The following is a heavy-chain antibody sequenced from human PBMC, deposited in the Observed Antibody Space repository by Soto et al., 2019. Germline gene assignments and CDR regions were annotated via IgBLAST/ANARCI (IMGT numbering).Heavy chain of an antibody. CDR1: GFIFTNHW. D-gene: IGHD3-10*01. J-gene: IGHJ4*02. V-gene: IGHV5-10-1*01. CDR2: LNAKDSFA. Sequence: GESLKISFNASGFIFTNHWLSRVPQMPGKGLEWMGMLNAKDSFANYRTSFRGHVTISPDTSVTTAYLKWSSLKASDTAIYYCARHKSGGGSSPFDFWGQGTLVTVSS. CDR3: ARHKSGGGSSPFDF.